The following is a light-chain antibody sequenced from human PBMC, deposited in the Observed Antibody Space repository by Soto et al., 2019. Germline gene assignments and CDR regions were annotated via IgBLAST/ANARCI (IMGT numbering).Light chain of an antibody. J-gene: IGKJ2*01. V-gene: IGKV3-15*01. Sequence: EVVMTQSPATLSVSPGYRATLSCRASQSVINNLAWYQQKPGQAPRLLIYGASTGATGLPARFSASGSGTEFTLSISILQSEDFAVYYCQQYKNWPPYTFGQGTKLEIK. CDR2: GAS. CDR3: QQYKNWPPYT. CDR1: QSVINN.